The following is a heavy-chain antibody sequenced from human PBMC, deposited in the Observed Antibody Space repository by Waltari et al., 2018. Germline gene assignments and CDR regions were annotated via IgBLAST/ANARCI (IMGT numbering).Heavy chain of an antibody. CDR1: GGSISSRSYY. Sequence: QMQLPQSGPGLVRPSQTLSLTCTVSGGSISSRSYYWSWVRQPPGKGLEWLGYVYSSSSTYYNPSLMTRIDISKDTSTNQFSLRLTSMTAADTAVYYCARVTAVTGTGGMDVWGQGTTVIVS. J-gene: IGHJ6*02. D-gene: IGHD6-19*01. CDR3: ARVTAVTGTGGMDV. CDR2: VYSSSST. V-gene: IGHV4-30-4*01.